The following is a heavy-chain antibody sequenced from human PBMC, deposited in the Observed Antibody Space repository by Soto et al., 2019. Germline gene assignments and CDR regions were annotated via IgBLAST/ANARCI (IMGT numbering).Heavy chain of an antibody. J-gene: IGHJ6*02. CDR3: ARDLGSSGYYGMDV. V-gene: IGHV1-2*04. Sequence: QVQLVQSGAEVKKPGSSVKVSCKASGYTFTGYYMHWVRQAPGQGLEWMGWINPNSGGTNYAQKFQGWVTMTRDTSISTAYMELSRLRSDDTAVYYCARDLGSSGYYGMDVWGQGTTVTVSS. CDR2: INPNSGGT. CDR1: GYTFTGYY. D-gene: IGHD6-6*01.